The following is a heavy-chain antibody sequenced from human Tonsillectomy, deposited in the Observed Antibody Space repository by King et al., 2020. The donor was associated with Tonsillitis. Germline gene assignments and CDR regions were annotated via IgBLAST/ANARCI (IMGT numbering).Heavy chain of an antibody. CDR3: ATLFGLQGA. V-gene: IGHV3-21*01. CDR1: GFAFSSYS. Sequence: VQLVESGGGLVKPGGSLRLSCAASGFAFSSYSINWVRQAPGKGLEWVSSISSSCSFIYYADSMKARFSISRDNAKNSLYLQMNSLRAEDTAVYYCATLFGLQGAWGQGTLVTVSS. D-gene: IGHD4-11*01. CDR2: ISSSCSFI. J-gene: IGHJ4*02.